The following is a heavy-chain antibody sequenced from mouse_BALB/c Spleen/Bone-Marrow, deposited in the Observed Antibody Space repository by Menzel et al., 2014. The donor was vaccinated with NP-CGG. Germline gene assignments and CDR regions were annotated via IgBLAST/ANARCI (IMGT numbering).Heavy chain of an antibody. D-gene: IGHD1-1*01. J-gene: IGHJ2*01. CDR2: INPDSSTI. CDR1: GFDFSRYW. CDR3: ARGGYGSSCYFDY. Sequence: VQLKHSGGGLVQPGGSLKLSCAASGFDFSRYWMSWVRQAPGKGLEWIGEINPDSSTINYTPSLKDKFIISRDNAKNTLYLQMSKVRSEDTALYYCARGGYGSSCYFDYWGQGTTLTVSS. V-gene: IGHV4-1*02.